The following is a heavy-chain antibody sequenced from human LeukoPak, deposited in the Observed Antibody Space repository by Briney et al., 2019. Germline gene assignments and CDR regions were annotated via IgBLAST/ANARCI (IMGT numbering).Heavy chain of an antibody. CDR2: IYYSGST. V-gene: IGHV4-59*01. Sequence: SETLSLTCTVSGGSISSYYWSWIRQPPGKGLEWIGYIYYSGSTNYNPSLKSRVTVSVDTSKNQFSLKLSSVTAADTAVYYCARSYPAYYGSGSYLWAFDYWGQGTLVTVSS. CDR3: ARSYPAYYGSGSYLWAFDY. CDR1: GGSISSYY. J-gene: IGHJ4*02. D-gene: IGHD3-10*01.